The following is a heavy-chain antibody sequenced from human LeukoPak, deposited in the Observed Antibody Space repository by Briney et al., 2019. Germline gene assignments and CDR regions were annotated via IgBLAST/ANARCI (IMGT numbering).Heavy chain of an antibody. CDR2: IYHSGST. J-gene: IGHJ6*03. V-gene: IGHV4-38-2*02. CDR1: GYSISSGYY. D-gene: IGHD3-22*01. Sequence: SETLSLTCTVSGYSISSGYYWGWIRQPPGKGLEWIGSIYHSGSTYYNPSLKSRVTISVDTSKNQFSLKLSSVTAADTAVYYCARAPNYYDSSGYRYYYYMDVWGKGTTATVSS. CDR3: ARAPNYYDSSGYRYYYYMDV.